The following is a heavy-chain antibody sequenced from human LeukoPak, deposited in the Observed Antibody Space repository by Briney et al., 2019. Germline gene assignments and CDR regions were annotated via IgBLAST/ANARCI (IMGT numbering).Heavy chain of an antibody. V-gene: IGHV4-39*01. CDR1: GGSISSSSYY. CDR3: ARRPFYDFWSGYGSWFDP. Sequence: SETLSLTCTVCGGSISSSSYYWGWIRQPPGKGLEWIGSIYYSGSTYYNPSLKSRVTISVDTSKNQFSLKLSSVTAADTAVYYCARRPFYDFWSGYGSWFDPWGQGTLVTVSS. CDR2: IYYSGST. D-gene: IGHD3-3*01. J-gene: IGHJ5*02.